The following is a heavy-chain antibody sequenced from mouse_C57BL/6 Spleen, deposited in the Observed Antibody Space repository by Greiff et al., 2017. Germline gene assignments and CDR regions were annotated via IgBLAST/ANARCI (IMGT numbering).Heavy chain of an antibody. D-gene: IGHD1-1*01. J-gene: IGHJ1*03. V-gene: IGHV1-64*01. CDR1: GYTFTSYW. Sequence: QVQLKESGAELVKPGASVKLSCKASGYTFTSYWMHWVKQRPGQGLEWIGMIHPNSGSTNYNEKFKSKATLTVDKSSSTAYMQLSSLTSEDSAVYYCARDYGSSYGYFDVWGTGTTVTVAS. CDR2: IHPNSGST. CDR3: ARDYGSSYGYFDV.